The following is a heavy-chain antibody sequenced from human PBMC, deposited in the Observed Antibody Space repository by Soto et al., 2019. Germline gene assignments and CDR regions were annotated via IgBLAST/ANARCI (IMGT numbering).Heavy chain of an antibody. Sequence: PSETLAVTYWVAGYSVSTGYYCRLIRNSPGRGLEWIGSIYHAGSVYYNPSLNSRAAVSLDTSKNHFSLKLTSVTAAYTAVYYCDRTFDYYGMDVGGQGTTVTSP. CDR2: IYHAGSV. J-gene: IGHJ6*02. V-gene: IGHV4-38-2*01. CDR1: GYSVSTGYY. CDR3: DRTFDYYGMDV.